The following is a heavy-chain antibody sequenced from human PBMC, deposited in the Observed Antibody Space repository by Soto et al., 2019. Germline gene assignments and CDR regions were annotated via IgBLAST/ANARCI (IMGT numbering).Heavy chain of an antibody. CDR2: IIPIFGTA. D-gene: IGHD2-8*01. J-gene: IGHJ3*02. CDR3: VMALIDAFDI. CDR1: GGTFSSYA. V-gene: IGHV1-69*13. Sequence: GASVKVSCKASGGTFSSYAISWVPQAPGQGLEWMGGIIPIFGTANYAQKFQGRVTITADESTSTAYMELSSLRSEDTAVYYCVMALIDAFDIWGQGTMVTVSS.